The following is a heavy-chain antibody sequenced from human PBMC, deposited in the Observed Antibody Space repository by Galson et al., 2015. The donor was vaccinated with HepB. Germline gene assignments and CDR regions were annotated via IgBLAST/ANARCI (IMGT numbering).Heavy chain of an antibody. D-gene: IGHD3-3*01. CDR1: GFTFSSYW. CDR3: ARGSFPSGYSRYYYYGMDV. Sequence: SLRLSCAASGFTFSSYWMHWVRQAPGKGLVWVSRINRDGSSTSYADSVKGRFTISRDNAKNTLYLQMNSLRAEDTAVYYCARGSFPSGYSRYYYYGMDVWGQGTTVTVSS. V-gene: IGHV3-74*01. J-gene: IGHJ6*02. CDR2: INRDGSST.